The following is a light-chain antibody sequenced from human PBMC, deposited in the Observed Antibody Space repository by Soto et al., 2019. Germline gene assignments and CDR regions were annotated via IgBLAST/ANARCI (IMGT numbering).Light chain of an antibody. CDR3: FLSYSGARPVV. CDR1: TGPVTSGHW. V-gene: IGLV7-46*01. CDR2: DTS. J-gene: IGLJ2*01. Sequence: QTVVTQEPSLTVSPGGTVTLTCASSTGPVTSGHWPYWLQQKPGQAPRTLIYDTSKKHSWTPARFSGSLLGGKAALTLSGAQPEDEADYYCFLSYSGARPVVFGGGTKVTVL.